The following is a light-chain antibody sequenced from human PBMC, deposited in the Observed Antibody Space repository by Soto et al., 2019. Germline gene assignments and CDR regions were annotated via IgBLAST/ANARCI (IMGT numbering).Light chain of an antibody. Sequence: QSVLTQPASVSGSPGQSITISCTGTSSDVGNYIYVFWFQQHPGKAPKLIISEVSNRPSGVSSRFSGSKSGNTASLTTSGLQAEDEAHYYCTSYTTSSTYVFGTGTKSPS. J-gene: IGLJ1*01. V-gene: IGLV2-14*01. CDR3: TSYTTSSTYV. CDR2: EVS. CDR1: SSDVGNYIY.